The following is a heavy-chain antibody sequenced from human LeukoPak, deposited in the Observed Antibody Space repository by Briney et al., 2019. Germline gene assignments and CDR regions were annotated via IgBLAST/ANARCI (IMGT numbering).Heavy chain of an antibody. D-gene: IGHD4-17*01. CDR1: GYTFTSYA. J-gene: IGHJ4*02. CDR2: INTNTGNP. CDR3: AGDFDYGDYMFDY. Sequence: ASVKVSCKASGYTFTSYAMNWVRQAPGQGLEGMGWINTNTGNPTYAPGFTGRFVFSLDTSVSTAYLQISSLKAEDTAVYYCAGDFDYGDYMFDYWGQGTLVTVSS. V-gene: IGHV7-4-1*02.